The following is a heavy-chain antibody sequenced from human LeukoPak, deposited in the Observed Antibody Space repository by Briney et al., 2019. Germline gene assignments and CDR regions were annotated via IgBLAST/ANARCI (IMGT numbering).Heavy chain of an antibody. Sequence: PGGSLRLSCAASGFTFSSYTMKLVRQAPGKGLEWLSYISSSSSTIYYADSVKGRFTISRDNAKNSLYLQMNSLRDEDTAVYYCARLGAHYGSGRDYYYYGMDVWGQGTTVTVSS. CDR3: ARLGAHYGSGRDYYYYGMDV. J-gene: IGHJ6*02. CDR1: GFTFSSYT. V-gene: IGHV3-48*02. CDR2: ISSSSSTI. D-gene: IGHD3-10*01.